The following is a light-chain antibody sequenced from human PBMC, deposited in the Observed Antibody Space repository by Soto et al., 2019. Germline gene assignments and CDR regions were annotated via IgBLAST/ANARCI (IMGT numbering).Light chain of an antibody. CDR3: QQSYSAPPIN. CDR2: AAS. J-gene: IGKJ5*01. V-gene: IGKV1-39*01. Sequence: DIQMTQSPSSLPASVGDRVTITCRASQSISSYLNWYQQKPGKAPKLLIYAASTLQSGVPSRFSGSGSGTDFALTISSLQPEDFATYYCQQSYSAPPINFGQGTRLEIK. CDR1: QSISSY.